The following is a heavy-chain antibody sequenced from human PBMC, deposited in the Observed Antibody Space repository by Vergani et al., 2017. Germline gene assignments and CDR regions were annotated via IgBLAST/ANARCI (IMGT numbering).Heavy chain of an antibody. V-gene: IGHV4-38-2*02. CDR1: SYSISSGYY. CDR2: IYHSGST. Sequence: QVQLQESGPGLVKPSETLSLTCTVSSYSISSGYYWGWIRQPPGKGLEWIGSIYHSGSTHYNPSLKSRVTISVDTSKNQFSLKLSSVTAADTAVYYCARVVSTNSRIAVAGKLDYWGQGTLVTVSS. J-gene: IGHJ4*02. D-gene: IGHD6-19*01. CDR3: ARVVSTNSRIAVAGKLDY.